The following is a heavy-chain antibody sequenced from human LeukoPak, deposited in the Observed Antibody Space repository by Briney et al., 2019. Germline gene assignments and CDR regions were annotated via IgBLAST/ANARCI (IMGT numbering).Heavy chain of an antibody. J-gene: IGHJ5*02. D-gene: IGHD3-22*01. V-gene: IGHV4-34*01. CDR2: IYYSGST. Sequence: PSETLSLTCGVYYGSFSAYHWNWIRQPPGKGLEWIGSIYYSGSTYYNPSLKSRVTISVDTSKNQFSLNLRSVTAADTAVYYCARGDSSGSNWFDPWGQGTLATVSS. CDR1: YGSFSAYH. CDR3: ARGDSSGSNWFDP.